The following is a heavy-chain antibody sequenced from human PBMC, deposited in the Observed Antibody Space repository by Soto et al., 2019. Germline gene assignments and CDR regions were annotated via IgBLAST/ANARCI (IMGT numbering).Heavy chain of an antibody. CDR1: GGSFSSGGYY. D-gene: IGHD2-2*01. Sequence: QLQLQESGPGLVKPSQTLSLACTVSGGSFSSGGYYWSWIRQLPGKGLEWIGYISYSGSSYSNPSLKSRVTISADTSKNQFSLRLTSVTAADTAVYFCARATPAGSADFWGQGTLVTVSS. V-gene: IGHV4-31*03. J-gene: IGHJ4*02. CDR3: ARATPAGSADF. CDR2: ISYSGSS.